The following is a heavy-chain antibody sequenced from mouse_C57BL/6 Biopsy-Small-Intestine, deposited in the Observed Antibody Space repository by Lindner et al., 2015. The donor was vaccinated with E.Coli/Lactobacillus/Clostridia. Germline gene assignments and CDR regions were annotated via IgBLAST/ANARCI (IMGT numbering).Heavy chain of an antibody. V-gene: IGHV1-20*01. J-gene: IGHJ4*01. CDR1: GYSFTGYF. Sequence: VQLQESGPELVKPGASVKISCKASGYSFTGYFMNWVKQSHGKSLEWIGRINPYNGDTFYNQKFKGKATLTVNKSSSTAHMELRSLTSEDSAVYYCARNYYSRKSYAMDYWGQGTSVTVSS. CDR3: ARNYYSRKSYAMDY. D-gene: IGHD2-5*01. CDR2: INPYNGDT.